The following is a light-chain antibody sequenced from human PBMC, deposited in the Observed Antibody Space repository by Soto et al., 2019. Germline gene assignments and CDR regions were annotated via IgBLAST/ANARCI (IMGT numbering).Light chain of an antibody. CDR2: AAS. CDR1: QGMSSY. CDR3: QQLNSYPRT. V-gene: IGKV1-9*01. Sequence: IQLTQSPSSLSASIGDRVTITCRASQGMSSYLAWYQQKPGEAPKLLIYAASTLQSGVPSRFSGSGSGTDFTLTISSLQPEDFATYFCQQLNSYPRTFGPGTKVDIK. J-gene: IGKJ3*01.